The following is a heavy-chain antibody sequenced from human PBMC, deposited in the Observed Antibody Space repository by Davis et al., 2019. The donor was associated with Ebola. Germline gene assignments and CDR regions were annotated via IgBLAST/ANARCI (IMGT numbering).Heavy chain of an antibody. Sequence: GESLKISCAASGFSVSDKYMSWIRQAPGKGLEWVSYISGTSTYTYYADSVKGRFTVSRDNAKNSLYLQMNSLRAEDTAVYYCVRDPALVVTGGGWFFGLWGRGTLVTVSS. V-gene: IGHV3-11*06. J-gene: IGHJ2*01. CDR1: GFSVSDKY. D-gene: IGHD2-21*02. CDR2: ISGTSTYT. CDR3: VRDPALVVTGGGWFFGL.